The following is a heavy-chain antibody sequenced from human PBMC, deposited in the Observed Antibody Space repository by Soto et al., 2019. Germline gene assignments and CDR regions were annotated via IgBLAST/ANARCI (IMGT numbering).Heavy chain of an antibody. CDR3: TRRRDWTAMDPLDH. CDR2: IRSKVNTYAT. CDR1: GFTFSDSA. V-gene: IGHV3-73*02. D-gene: IGHD5-18*01. Sequence: EVQLVESGGGLVQPGGSLKLSCVASGFTFSDSAMHWVRPASGKGLEWVGRIRSKVNTYATAYAASVKGRFTISRDDSMNTAYLQMNSLKTEDTAVYYCTRRRDWTAMDPLDHWGQGTLVTVSS. J-gene: IGHJ4*02.